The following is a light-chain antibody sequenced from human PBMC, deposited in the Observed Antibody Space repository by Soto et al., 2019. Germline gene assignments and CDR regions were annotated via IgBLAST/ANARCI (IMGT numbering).Light chain of an antibody. Sequence: EIVMTQSPATLSLSPGERATLSCRASQSVSSNLAWYQQKPGQAPRLLIYGASTRATGIPARFSGSGSGTEVTLTISSLQSEDFVVYYCQQYNNWPLTFGGGTKVEIK. CDR1: QSVSSN. CDR3: QQYNNWPLT. J-gene: IGKJ4*01. V-gene: IGKV3-15*01. CDR2: GAS.